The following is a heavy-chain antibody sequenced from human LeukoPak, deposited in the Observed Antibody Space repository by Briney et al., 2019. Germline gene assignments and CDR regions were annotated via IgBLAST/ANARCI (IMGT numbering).Heavy chain of an antibody. CDR1: RFSFSSYG. Sequence: GGSLRLSCAASRFSFSSYGMHWVRLAPGKGLEWVGLIWFDGSEKYYAESVKGRFTISRDNSKNTLYLQMNSLRAEDTAVYYCAKDFPAYCGGDCYSPKPLDYWGQGTLVTVSS. CDR2: IWFDGSEK. D-gene: IGHD2-21*02. V-gene: IGHV3-30*02. J-gene: IGHJ4*02. CDR3: AKDFPAYCGGDCYSPKPLDY.